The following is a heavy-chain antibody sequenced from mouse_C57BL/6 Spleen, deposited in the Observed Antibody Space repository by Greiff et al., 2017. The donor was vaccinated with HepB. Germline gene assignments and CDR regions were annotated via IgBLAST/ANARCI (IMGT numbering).Heavy chain of an antibody. Sequence: QVQLKESGAELVRPGTSVKVSCKASGYAFTNYLIEWVKQRPGQGLEWIGVINPGSGGTNYNEKFKGKATLTADKSSSTAYMQLSSLTSEDSAVYFCARCSSLRAMDYWGQGTSVTVSS. V-gene: IGHV1-54*01. CDR1: GYAFTNYL. J-gene: IGHJ4*01. D-gene: IGHD1-1*01. CDR2: INPGSGGT. CDR3: ARCSSLRAMDY.